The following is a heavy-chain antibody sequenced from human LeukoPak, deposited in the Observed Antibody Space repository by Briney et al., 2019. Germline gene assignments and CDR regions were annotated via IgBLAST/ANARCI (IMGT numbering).Heavy chain of an antibody. Sequence: ASVKVSCKASGYTFNGYYMHWVRQAPGQGLEWMGWINPNSGGTNYAQKFQGRVTMSRATSISTAYMDLSRLRSDATAVYYCARDLDSSGWSHFQHWGQGTLVTVSS. CDR2: INPNSGGT. CDR3: ARDLDSSGWSHFQH. D-gene: IGHD6-13*01. J-gene: IGHJ1*01. V-gene: IGHV1-2*02. CDR1: GYTFNGYY.